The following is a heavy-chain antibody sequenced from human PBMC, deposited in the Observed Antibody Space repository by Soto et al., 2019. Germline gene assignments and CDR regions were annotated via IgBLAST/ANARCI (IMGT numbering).Heavy chain of an antibody. Sequence: GAAVKVCCKASCYTFINNSITWVRQAPGQGLEWMGWISTENGNTNYAQNLQGRVILTRDRSTNTAYMELRSLRPEDTATYYCARDSSSGTFDNWGQGALVTVSS. J-gene: IGHJ4*02. D-gene: IGHD3-22*01. CDR1: CYTFINNS. CDR3: ARDSSSGTFDN. CDR2: ISTENGNT. V-gene: IGHV1-18*04.